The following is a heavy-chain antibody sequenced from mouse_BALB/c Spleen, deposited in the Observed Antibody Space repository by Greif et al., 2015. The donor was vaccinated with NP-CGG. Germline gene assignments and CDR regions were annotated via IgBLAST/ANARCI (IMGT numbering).Heavy chain of an antibody. D-gene: IGHD1-1*01. CDR1: GYTFTSYV. V-gene: IGHV1-14*01. Sequence: EVQLQQSGPELVEPGASVKMSCKASGYTFTSYVMHWVKQKPGQGLEWIGYINPYNDGTKYNEKFKGKATLTSDKSSSTAYMELSSLTSEDSAVYYCAGITTVVDYYAMDYWGQGTSVTVSS. J-gene: IGHJ4*01. CDR3: AGITTVVDYYAMDY. CDR2: INPYNDGT.